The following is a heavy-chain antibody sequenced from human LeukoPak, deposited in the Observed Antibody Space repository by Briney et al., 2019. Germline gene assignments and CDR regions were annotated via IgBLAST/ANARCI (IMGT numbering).Heavy chain of an antibody. CDR1: GFTFSDYY. CDR3: AREQLVGAFDI. D-gene: IGHD6-13*01. V-gene: IGHV3-11*01. J-gene: IGHJ3*02. CDR2: ISSSGSTI. Sequence: GGSLRLSCAAFGFTFSDYYMSWIRQAPGKGLEWVSYISSSGSTIYYADSVKGRFAISRDNAKNSLYLQMNSLRAEDTAVYYCAREQLVGAFDIWGQGTMVTVSS.